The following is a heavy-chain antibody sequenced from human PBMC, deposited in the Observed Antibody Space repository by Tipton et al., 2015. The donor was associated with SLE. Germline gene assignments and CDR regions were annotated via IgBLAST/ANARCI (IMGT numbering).Heavy chain of an antibody. V-gene: IGHV4-59*01. CDR3: ARHFDC. CDR2: IYYSGST. Sequence: LRLSCTVSDGSISDYYWSWIRQPPGKGLEWIGYIYYSGSTNYNPSLKSRVTISVDTSKNQFSLKLSSVTAADTAVYYCARHFDCWGQGTLVTVSS. J-gene: IGHJ5*01. CDR1: DGSISDYY.